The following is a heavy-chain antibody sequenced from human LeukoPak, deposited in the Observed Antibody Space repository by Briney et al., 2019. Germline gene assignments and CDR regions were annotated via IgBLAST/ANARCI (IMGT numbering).Heavy chain of an antibody. D-gene: IGHD6-13*01. Sequence: GESLKISCKGSGYSFTSYWIGWVRQMPGKGLEWMGIIYPGDSDTRYSPSFQGQVTISADKSISTAYLQWSSLKASDTAMYYCARDFPAGIAATGGGFDYWGQGTLVTVSS. CDR2: IYPGDSDT. CDR3: ARDFPAGIAATGGGFDY. V-gene: IGHV5-51*01. CDR1: GYSFTSYW. J-gene: IGHJ4*02.